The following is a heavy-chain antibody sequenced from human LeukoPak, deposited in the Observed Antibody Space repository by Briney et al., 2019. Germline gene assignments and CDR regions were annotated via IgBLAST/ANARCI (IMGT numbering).Heavy chain of an antibody. CDR3: AQDHDFWIFDY. V-gene: IGHV3-23*01. CDR1: GFTFSSNA. J-gene: IGHJ4*02. CDR2: ISGSGGST. Sequence: GSLRLSCAASGFTFSSNAMSWVRQAPGKGLEWVSAISGSGGSTYYADSVKGRFTISRDNSKNTLYLQMNSLRAGDTAVYYCAQDHDFWIFDYWGQGTLVTVSS. D-gene: IGHD3-3*01.